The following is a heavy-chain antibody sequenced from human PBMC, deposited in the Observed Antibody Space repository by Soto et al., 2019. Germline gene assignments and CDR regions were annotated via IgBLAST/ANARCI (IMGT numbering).Heavy chain of an antibody. CDR1: GFTFSSYA. CDR2: ISGSGGST. CDR3: AKDPRDIVVVVAATRDDAFDI. D-gene: IGHD2-15*01. Sequence: GGSLRLSCAASGFTFSSYAMSWVRQAPGKGLEWVSAISGSGGSTYYADSVKGRFTISRDNSKNTLYLQMNSLRAEDTAVYYCAKDPRDIVVVVAATRDDAFDIWGQGTMVTVSS. J-gene: IGHJ3*02. V-gene: IGHV3-23*01.